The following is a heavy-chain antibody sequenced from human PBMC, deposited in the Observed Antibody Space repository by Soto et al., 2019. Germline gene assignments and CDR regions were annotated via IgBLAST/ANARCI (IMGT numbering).Heavy chain of an antibody. D-gene: IGHD3-10*01. Sequence: QVQLVQSGAEVTKPGASVKVSCKASGYIFTSYGFSWVRQAPGQGLEWMGWISTYNGNTNYVKKFQGRVTMTTDTSTSTAYMELRSLRSDDTAVYYCARVGFVMVRGVFIPNWFDPWGQGTLVTVSS. CDR3: ARVGFVMVRGVFIPNWFDP. V-gene: IGHV1-18*04. CDR1: GYIFTSYG. CDR2: ISTYNGNT. J-gene: IGHJ5*02.